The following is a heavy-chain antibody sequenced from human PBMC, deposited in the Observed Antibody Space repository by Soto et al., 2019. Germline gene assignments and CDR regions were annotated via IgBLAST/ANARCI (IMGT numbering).Heavy chain of an antibody. V-gene: IGHV4-30-4*01. CDR2: IYYSGST. Sequence: SETLSLTCTVSGGSISSGDYYWSWIRQPPGKGLEWIGYIYYSGSTYYNPSLKSRVTISVDTSKNQFSLKLSSVTAADTAVYYCATLSRYGYPYYFDQWGQGTLVTVSS. CDR3: ATLSRYGYPYYFDQ. CDR1: GGSISSGDYY. D-gene: IGHD2-15*01. J-gene: IGHJ4*02.